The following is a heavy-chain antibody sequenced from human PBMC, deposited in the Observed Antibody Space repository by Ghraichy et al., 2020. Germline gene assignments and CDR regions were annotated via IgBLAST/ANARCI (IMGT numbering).Heavy chain of an antibody. D-gene: IGHD1-26*01. V-gene: IGHV4-39*02. CDR2: IYYRGST. J-gene: IGHJ4*02. CDR1: GGSISSSGYY. Sequence: SETLSLTCTVSGGSISSSGYYWGWIRQPPGQGLEWIGTIYYRGSTHYNPSLKSRVTMSVVTSRNHFSLNLNSVTAADTAVYYGARGRGSYYGYWGQGILLTVSS. CDR3: ARGRGSYYGY.